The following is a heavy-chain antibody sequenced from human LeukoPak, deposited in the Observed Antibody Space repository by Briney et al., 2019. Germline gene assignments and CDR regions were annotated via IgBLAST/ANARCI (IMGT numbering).Heavy chain of an antibody. Sequence: GGSLRLSCAASGFTFSSYAMHWVRQAPGKGLEWAAVISYDGSNKYYADSVKGRFTISRDNSKNTLYLQMNSLRAEDTAVYYCARETATDDYGDARSYYFDYWGQGTLVTVSS. CDR3: ARETATDDYGDARSYYFDY. CDR2: ISYDGSNK. CDR1: GFTFSSYA. D-gene: IGHD4-17*01. J-gene: IGHJ4*02. V-gene: IGHV3-30*04.